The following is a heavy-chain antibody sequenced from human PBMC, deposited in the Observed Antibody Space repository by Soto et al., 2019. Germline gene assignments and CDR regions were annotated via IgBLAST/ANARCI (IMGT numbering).Heavy chain of an antibody. J-gene: IGHJ5*02. V-gene: IGHV2-5*02. CDR2: IYWDDDK. CDR1: GFSLSTSGVG. CDR3: AHSRLVLRYFDWLHNWFDP. Sequence: QITLKESGPTLVKPTQTLTLTCTFSGFSLSTSGVGVGWIRQPPGKALEWLALIYWDDDKRYSPSLKSRLTITKDTSKNQVVLTMTNMDPVDTATYYCAHSRLVLRYFDWLHNWFDPWGQGTLVTVSS. D-gene: IGHD3-9*01.